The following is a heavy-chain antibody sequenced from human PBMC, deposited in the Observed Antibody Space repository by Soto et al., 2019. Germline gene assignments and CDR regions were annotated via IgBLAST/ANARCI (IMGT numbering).Heavy chain of an antibody. V-gene: IGHV3-11*06. CDR3: ARRITMVRGVKEYGMDV. Sequence: GGSLRLSCAASEFTFSDYYMSWIRQAPGKGLEWVSYISSRSSYTNYADSVKGRFTISRDNVKNSLYLQMNSLRAEDTAVYYCARRITMVRGVKEYGMDVWGQGTTVTVSS. J-gene: IGHJ6*02. CDR1: EFTFSDYY. CDR2: ISSRSSYT. D-gene: IGHD3-10*01.